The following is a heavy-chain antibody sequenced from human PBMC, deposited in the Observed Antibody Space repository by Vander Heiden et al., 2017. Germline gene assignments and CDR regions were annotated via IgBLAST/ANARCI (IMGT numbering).Heavy chain of an antibody. D-gene: IGHD6-13*01. V-gene: IGHV1-18*01. CDR3: ATYSSLIPDY. J-gene: IGHJ4*02. CDR1: GYTSNNYG. CDR2: INTYNGIT. Sequence: QVQLVQSGAAVNKPGDSVQISCQASGYTSNNYGFTWVRQAPGQGLECMGWINTYNGITHYAQNVQGRVTMTADTSTTTAYMELRSLRSDDTAVYYCATYSSLIPDYWGQGTLVTVSA.